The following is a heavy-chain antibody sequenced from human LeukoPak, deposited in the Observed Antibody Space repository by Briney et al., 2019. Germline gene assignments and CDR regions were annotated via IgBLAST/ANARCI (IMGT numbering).Heavy chain of an antibody. D-gene: IGHD6-19*01. CDR2: IYTDGST. J-gene: IGHJ4*02. Sequence: GGSLRLSCAVSGFTVSYNYMNWVRQAPGKGLEWVSVIYTDGSTYYADSVKGRFTISRDNAKNSLYLQMNSLRAEDTAVYYCARERSSGWYDAVDYWGQGTLVTVSS. V-gene: IGHV3-53*01. CDR1: GFTVSYNY. CDR3: ARERSSGWYDAVDY.